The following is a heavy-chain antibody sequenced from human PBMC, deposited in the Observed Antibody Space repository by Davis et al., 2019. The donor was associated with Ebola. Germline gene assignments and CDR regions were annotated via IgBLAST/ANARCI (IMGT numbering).Heavy chain of an antibody. V-gene: IGHV3-23*01. D-gene: IGHD1-26*01. Sequence: GGSLRLSCAASGFTFSRFAMTWVRQAPGKGLEWVSTIGGSRGSTYYADSVKGRFTISRDNSKNTLYLQMNSLRAEDTALYYCAKDQGVVGATYCDYWGQGTLVTVSS. CDR3: AKDQGVVGATYCDY. CDR1: GFTFSRFA. CDR2: IGGSRGST. J-gene: IGHJ4*02.